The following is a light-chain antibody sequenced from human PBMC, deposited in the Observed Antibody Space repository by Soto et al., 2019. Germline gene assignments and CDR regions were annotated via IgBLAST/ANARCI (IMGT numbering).Light chain of an antibody. Sequence: DIVMTQSPDSLAVSLGVRATINCKSSQSVLYSSNNKNYLAWYQQKPGQPPTLLIYWASTRESGVPDRFSGSGSGTDFTLTISSLQAEDVAVYYCQQYYSTPQTFGQGTKVEIK. V-gene: IGKV4-1*01. CDR2: WAS. CDR1: QSVLYSSNNKNY. CDR3: QQYYSTPQT. J-gene: IGKJ1*01.